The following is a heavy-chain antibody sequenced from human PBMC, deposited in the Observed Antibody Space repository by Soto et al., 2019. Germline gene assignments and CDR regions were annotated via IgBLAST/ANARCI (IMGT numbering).Heavy chain of an antibody. J-gene: IGHJ5*02. Sequence: QTQLVQSGPEVKNPGASVKVSCKASGYSFNSYGISWVRQAPGQGLEWMGWISASSGNTTYAQELQGRVTMTTDTATITAYMELRSLTSDDTAVYYCARETKFHGFWSGYYRFDTWGQGTLVSVSS. D-gene: IGHD3-3*01. CDR3: ARETKFHGFWSGYYRFDT. CDR1: GYSFNSYG. V-gene: IGHV1-18*01. CDR2: ISASSGNT.